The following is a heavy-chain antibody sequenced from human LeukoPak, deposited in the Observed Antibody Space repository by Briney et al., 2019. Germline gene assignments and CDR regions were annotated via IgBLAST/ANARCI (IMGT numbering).Heavy chain of an antibody. Sequence: SETLSLTCTVSGGSISSYYWSWIRQPAGKGLEWIGRIYTSGSTNYNPSLKSRVTMSVDTSKNQFSLKLSSVTAADTAVYYCARAVAAAGNKGYYYYGMDVWGQGTTVTVSS. J-gene: IGHJ6*02. V-gene: IGHV4-4*07. CDR2: IYTSGST. D-gene: IGHD6-13*01. CDR3: ARAVAAAGNKGYYYYGMDV. CDR1: GGSISSYY.